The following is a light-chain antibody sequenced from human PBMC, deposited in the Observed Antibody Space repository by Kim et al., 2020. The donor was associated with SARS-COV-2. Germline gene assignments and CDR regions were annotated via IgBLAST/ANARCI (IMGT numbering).Light chain of an antibody. Sequence: SPGERVTLSCRASQSVSSRDLAWYQQKPGQAPRLLIYGASSRATGIPDRFSGSGSGTDFILTISRLEPEDFAVYYCQHYGDSPETFGQGTKVDIK. CDR2: GAS. J-gene: IGKJ1*01. CDR1: QSVSSRD. V-gene: IGKV3-20*01. CDR3: QHYGDSPET.